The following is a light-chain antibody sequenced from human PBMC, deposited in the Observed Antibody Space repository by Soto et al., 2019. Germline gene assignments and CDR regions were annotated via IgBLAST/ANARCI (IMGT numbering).Light chain of an antibody. CDR3: SSYTSSSTYV. CDR1: SSDVGGYNY. V-gene: IGLV2-14*01. J-gene: IGLJ1*01. CDR2: DVT. Sequence: QSVLAQPASVSGSPGQSITISCTGTSSDVGGYNYVSWYQQHPGKAPKLMIYDVTDRPSGVSNRFSGSKSGSTAFLTISGLQAEDEADYYCSSYTSSSTYVFGTGTKLTVL.